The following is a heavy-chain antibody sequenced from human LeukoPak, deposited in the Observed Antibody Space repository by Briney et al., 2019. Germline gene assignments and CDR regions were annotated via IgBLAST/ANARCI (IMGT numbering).Heavy chain of an antibody. J-gene: IGHJ5*02. CDR3: ARGPIAAAGTVWFDP. D-gene: IGHD6-13*01. CDR1: GGSFSGYY. V-gene: IGHV4-34*01. Sequence: SETLSLTCAVYGGSFSGYYWSWIRQPPGKGLEWIGEINHSGSTNYNPSLKSRVTISVDTSKNQFSLKLSSVTAADTAVYYCARGPIAAAGTVWFDPWGQGTLVTVSS. CDR2: INHSGST.